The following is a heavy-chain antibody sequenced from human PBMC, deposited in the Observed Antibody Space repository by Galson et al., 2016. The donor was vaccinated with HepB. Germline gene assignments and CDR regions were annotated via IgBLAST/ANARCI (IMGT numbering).Heavy chain of an antibody. Sequence: SVKVSCKASGYTFTSYTMHWVRQAPGQRLEWMGWINAGNGNTKYSQKFQGRVTITRDTSASTAHLELSSLRSEDTAVYFCARDPQWLGLQPLDYWGQGTLVTVSS. CDR2: INAGNGNT. CDR3: ARDPQWLGLQPLDY. CDR1: GYTFTSYT. V-gene: IGHV1-3*01. J-gene: IGHJ4*02. D-gene: IGHD6-19*01.